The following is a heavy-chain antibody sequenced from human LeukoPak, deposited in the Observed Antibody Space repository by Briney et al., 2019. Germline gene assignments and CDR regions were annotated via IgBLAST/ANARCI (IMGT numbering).Heavy chain of an antibody. V-gene: IGHV4-34*01. D-gene: IGHD6-13*01. Sequence: PSETLSLTCAVYGGSFSGYYWSWIRQPPGKGLEWIGEINHSGSTNYNPSLKSRVTISVDTSKNQFSLKLSSVTAADTAVYYCAVAAGTAYFDYWGQGTLVTVSS. J-gene: IGHJ4*02. CDR2: INHSGST. CDR1: GGSFSGYY. CDR3: AVAAGTAYFDY.